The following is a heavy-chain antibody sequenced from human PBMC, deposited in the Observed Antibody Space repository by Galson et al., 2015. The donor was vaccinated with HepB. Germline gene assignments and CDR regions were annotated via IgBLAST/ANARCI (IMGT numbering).Heavy chain of an antibody. Sequence: SVKVSCKASGYTFTGYYMHWVRQAPGQGLEWMGWINPNSGGTNYAQKFQGRVTMTRDTSISTAYMELSRLRSDNTAVYYCAREYCSSTSCYPEYFQHWGQGTLFTVSS. V-gene: IGHV1-2*02. CDR2: INPNSGGT. J-gene: IGHJ1*01. D-gene: IGHD2-2*01. CDR3: AREYCSSTSCYPEYFQH. CDR1: GYTFTGYY.